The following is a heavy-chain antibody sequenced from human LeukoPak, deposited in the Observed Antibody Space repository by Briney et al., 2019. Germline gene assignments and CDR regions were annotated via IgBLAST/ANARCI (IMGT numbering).Heavy chain of an antibody. Sequence: ASVKVSRKASDYTFTGYYIHWVHQAPGQGLEWMGWINPSSGDTYYAQKFQGRVTMTRDTSITTAYMGLSRLRSDDTAVYYCARGSMKNPRHSDYWGQGTLVTVSS. V-gene: IGHV1-2*02. CDR2: INPSSGDT. CDR3: ARGSMKNPRHSDY. J-gene: IGHJ4*02. D-gene: IGHD2/OR15-2a*01. CDR1: DYTFTGYY.